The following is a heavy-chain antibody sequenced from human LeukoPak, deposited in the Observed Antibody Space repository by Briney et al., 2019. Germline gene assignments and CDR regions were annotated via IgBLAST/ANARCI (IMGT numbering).Heavy chain of an antibody. CDR2: ISSSSSTI. V-gene: IGHV3-48*01. Sequence: PGGSLRLSCAASGFTFSSYSMNWVRQAPGQGLEWVSYISSSSSTIYYADSVKGRFTISRDNAKNSLYLQMNSLRAEDTAVYYCARGPPYYYDSSGHGDAFDIWGQGTMVTVSS. D-gene: IGHD3-22*01. CDR3: ARGPPYYYDSSGHGDAFDI. J-gene: IGHJ3*02. CDR1: GFTFSSYS.